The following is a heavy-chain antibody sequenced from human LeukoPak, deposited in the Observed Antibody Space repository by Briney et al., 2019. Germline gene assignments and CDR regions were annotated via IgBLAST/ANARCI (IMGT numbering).Heavy chain of an antibody. CDR3: VRNFNDGSGWFN. V-gene: IGHV1-69*13. CDR2: IIPIFGTA. J-gene: IGHJ4*02. Sequence: GASVKVSCKASGGTFSSYAISWVRQAPGQGLEWMGGIIPIFGTANYAQKFQGRVTITADESTSTAYMELSSLRSEDTAVYYCVRNFNDGSGWFNWGQGTLVTVSS. CDR1: GGTFSSYA. D-gene: IGHD6-19*01.